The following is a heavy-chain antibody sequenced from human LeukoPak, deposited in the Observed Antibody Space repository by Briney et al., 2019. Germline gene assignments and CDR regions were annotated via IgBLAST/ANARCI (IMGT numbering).Heavy chain of an antibody. V-gene: IGHV1-69-2*01. D-gene: IGHD6-19*01. Sequence: GEPIYAEKFQGRVTITADTSTDTAYMELSSLRSEDTAVYYCAKSRGCSSGWHGDAFDIWGQGTMVTVSS. J-gene: IGHJ3*02. CDR2: GEP. CDR3: AKSRGCSSGWHGDAFDI.